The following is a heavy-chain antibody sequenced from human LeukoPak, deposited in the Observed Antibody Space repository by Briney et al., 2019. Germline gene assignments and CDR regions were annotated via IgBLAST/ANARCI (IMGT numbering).Heavy chain of an antibody. CDR3: ARRINGLYVDY. D-gene: IGHD6-25*01. J-gene: IGHJ4*02. CDR1: GGSITSYY. Sequence: PSETLSLTCSVSGGSITSYYWSWIRQPPGKRLEWIGFVYNSGSTSYNPSFKSRVTISLDTSKNQFSLKVNSVTAADTAVYYCARRINGLYVDYWGQGTLVTVSS. CDR2: VYNSGST. V-gene: IGHV4-59*08.